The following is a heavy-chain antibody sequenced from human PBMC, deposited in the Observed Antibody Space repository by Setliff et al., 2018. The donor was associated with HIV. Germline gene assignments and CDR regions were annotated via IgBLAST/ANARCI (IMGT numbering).Heavy chain of an antibody. CDR1: GGPLSGHY. J-gene: IGHJ4*02. D-gene: IGHD2-2*01. V-gene: IGHV4-34*01. CDR2: TSHSGKT. Sequence: SETLSLTCAVYGGPLSGHYWSWIRQPPGQGLEWIGETSHSGKTNYNPSLKSRVTISVDTSKNQFSLKLTSVTAADTVVYYCVTSSSWSSRLNFWGPGMLVTVSS. CDR3: VTSSSWSSRLNF.